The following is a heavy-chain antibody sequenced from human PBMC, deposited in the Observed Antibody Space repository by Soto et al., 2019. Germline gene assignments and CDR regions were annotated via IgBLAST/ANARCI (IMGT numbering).Heavy chain of an antibody. J-gene: IGHJ3*02. Sequence: GGSLRLSCAASGFTFSNYAMNWVRQAPGKGLEWVSYISHKSSAIYHADSVKGRFTISRDNAKNSLYLQMNSLRAEDTAVYYCARDDAYDSSGSAKRNDAFDIWGQGTMVTVSS. CDR2: ISHKSSAI. CDR3: ARDDAYDSSGSAKRNDAFDI. D-gene: IGHD3-22*01. CDR1: GFTFSNYA. V-gene: IGHV3-48*01.